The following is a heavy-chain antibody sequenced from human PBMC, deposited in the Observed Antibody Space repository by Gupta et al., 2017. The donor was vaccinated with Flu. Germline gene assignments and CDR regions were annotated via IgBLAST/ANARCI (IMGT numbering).Heavy chain of an antibody. J-gene: IGHJ4*02. D-gene: IGHD2-2*01. CDR2: IGSSNPYI. V-gene: IGHV3-21*01. CDR3: ARVTSKGIVPLDY. CDR1: GXTFSSHS. Sequence: EVQLVESGGGLVKPGGSLRLSCAASGXTFSSHSMNWVRQTPGKGLEWVSSIGSSNPYINYADSVKGRFTISRDNAKNSLYLQMNSLRAEDTAVYYCARVTSKGIVPLDYWGQGTLVTVSS.